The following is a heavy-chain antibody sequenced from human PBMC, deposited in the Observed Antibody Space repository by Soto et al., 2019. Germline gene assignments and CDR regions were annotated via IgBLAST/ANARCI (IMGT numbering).Heavy chain of an antibody. V-gene: IGHV3-23*01. Sequence: GGFRRLSCSASGFTFSSYAMSWVRQAPGKGLEWVSAISGSGGSTYYADSVKGRFTISRDSSKNTLYLQMNSLRAEDTAVYHCARDLLGGSYDFSHGGQGTLVTVSS. CDR2: ISGSGGST. CDR3: ARDLLGGSYDFSH. J-gene: IGHJ1*01. D-gene: IGHD3-3*01. CDR1: GFTFSSYA.